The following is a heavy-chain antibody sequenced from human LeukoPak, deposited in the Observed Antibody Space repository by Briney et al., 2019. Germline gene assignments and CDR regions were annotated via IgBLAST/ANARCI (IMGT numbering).Heavy chain of an antibody. D-gene: IGHD2-2*01. CDR1: GGSISSYY. J-gene: IGHJ5*02. CDR3: ARVKVTRSAVREYNWLDP. Sequence: SETLSLTCTVSGGSISSYYWSWIRQPPGKGLEWIGYIYYSGSTNYNPSLKSRVTISVDTSKNQFSLKLSSVTAADTAVYYCARVKVTRSAVREYNWLDPWGQGTLVTVSS. V-gene: IGHV4-59*01. CDR2: IYYSGST.